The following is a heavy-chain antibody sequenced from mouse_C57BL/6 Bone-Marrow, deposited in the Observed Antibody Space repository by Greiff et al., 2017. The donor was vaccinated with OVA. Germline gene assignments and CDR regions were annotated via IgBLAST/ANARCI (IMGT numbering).Heavy chain of an antibody. D-gene: IGHD1-1*01. Sequence: EVTVEESGGGLVQPGGSMKLSCAASGFTFSDAWMDWVRQSPEKGPEWVAEIRNKANNHATYYAESVKGRFTISRDDSKSSVYLQMNSLRAEDTGIYYCTLYYYGSVDYFDYWGQGTTLTVSS. V-gene: IGHV6-6*01. CDR1: GFTFSDAW. CDR3: TLYYYGSVDYFDY. J-gene: IGHJ2*01. CDR2: IRNKANNHAT.